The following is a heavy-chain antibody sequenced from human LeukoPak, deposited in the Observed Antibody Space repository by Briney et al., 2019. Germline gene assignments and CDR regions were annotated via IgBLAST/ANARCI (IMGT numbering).Heavy chain of an antibody. V-gene: IGHV4-39*07. D-gene: IGHD3-10*01. CDR2: IYYSGST. J-gene: IGHJ4*02. CDR3: ARGVEWFRASHFDY. CDR1: GGSISSSSYY. Sequence: SETLSLTCTVSGGSISSSSYYWGWIRQPPGKGLEWIGSIYYSGSTYYNASLKSRVTISVDKSKNQFSLKLSSVTAADTAVYYCARGVEWFRASHFDYWGQGTLVTVSS.